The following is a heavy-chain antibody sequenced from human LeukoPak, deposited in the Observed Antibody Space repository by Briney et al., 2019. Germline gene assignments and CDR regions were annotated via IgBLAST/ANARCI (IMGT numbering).Heavy chain of an antibody. CDR1: GFTFSTYW. V-gene: IGHV3-7*01. CDR2: IKQDGSEK. Sequence: PGGSLRLSCAASGFTFSTYWMSWVRQGPGKGLEWVANIKQDGSEKYYVDSVKGRFTISRGNANSSLFLQMNSLRGEDTAVYYCARGGAPRSCSNGVCYSSFFDSWGQGTLVIVSS. J-gene: IGHJ4*02. CDR3: ARGGAPRSCSNGVCYSSFFDS. D-gene: IGHD2-8*01.